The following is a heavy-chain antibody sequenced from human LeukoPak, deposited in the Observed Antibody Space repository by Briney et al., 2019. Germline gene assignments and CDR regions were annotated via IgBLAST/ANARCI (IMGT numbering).Heavy chain of an antibody. Sequence: GGSLRLSCAASGFTFSSYGMHWVRQAPGKGLEWVAVISYDGSNKYYADSVKGRFTISRDNSKNTLYLQMNSLRAEDTAVYYCAKDHSQRYYGDYESQFDYWGQGTLVTVS. CDR2: ISYDGSNK. D-gene: IGHD4-17*01. J-gene: IGHJ4*02. CDR3: AKDHSQRYYGDYESQFDY. V-gene: IGHV3-30*18. CDR1: GFTFSSYG.